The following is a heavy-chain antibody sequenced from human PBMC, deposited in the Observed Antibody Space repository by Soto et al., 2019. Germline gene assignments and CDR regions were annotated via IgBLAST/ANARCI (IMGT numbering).Heavy chain of an antibody. CDR2: IWYDGSNK. CDR1: GFTFSSYG. CDR3: ATRHYYGSWSYHLDN. V-gene: IGHV3-33*08. D-gene: IGHD3-10*01. J-gene: IGHJ4*02. Sequence: QVQLVESGGGVVQPGRSLRLSCAASGFTFSSYGMHWVRQAPGKGLEWVAVIWYDGSNKYYADSVKGRFTISRDNSKNTLYLQMNSLRVEDTAVYYCATRHYYGSWSYHLDNWGQGTLVTVSS.